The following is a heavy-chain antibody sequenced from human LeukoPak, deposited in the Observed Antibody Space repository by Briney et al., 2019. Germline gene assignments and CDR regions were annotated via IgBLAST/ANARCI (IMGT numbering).Heavy chain of an antibody. CDR1: GYPISSGYY. Sequence: SETLSLTCTVSGYPISSGYYWGRIRQPPGKGLEWIGSIYHSGRTYYNPSLKSRVTISVDTSKNQFSLKLSSVTAADTAVYYCAMWGGAAGGRKSYYYYYMDVWGKGTTVTISS. D-gene: IGHD6-13*01. CDR3: AMWGGAAGGRKSYYYYYMDV. CDR2: IYHSGRT. V-gene: IGHV4-38-2*02. J-gene: IGHJ6*03.